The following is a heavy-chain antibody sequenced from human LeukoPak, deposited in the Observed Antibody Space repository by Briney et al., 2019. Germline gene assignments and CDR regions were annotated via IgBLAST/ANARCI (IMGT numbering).Heavy chain of an antibody. D-gene: IGHD1-26*01. CDR1: GFTFSSYW. J-gene: IGHJ5*02. CDR3: ARDQGGGFDP. CDR2: IKQEGSEK. V-gene: IGHV3-7*01. Sequence: PGGSLRFSCAASGFTFSSYWMSWVRQARGKGLEWVANIKQEGSEKYYVDSVKGRFTISRDNAKNSLYLQMNSLRAEDTAVYYCARDQGGGFDPWGQGTLVTVSS.